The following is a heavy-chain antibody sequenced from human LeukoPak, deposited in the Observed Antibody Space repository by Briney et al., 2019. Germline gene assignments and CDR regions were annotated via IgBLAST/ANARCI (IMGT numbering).Heavy chain of an antibody. CDR2: INSDGGTT. CDR1: GFTFSTYW. V-gene: IGHV3-74*01. D-gene: IGHD3-10*01. J-gene: IGHJ6*02. CDR3: PKSAIYYGSGSYYLDV. Sequence: GGSLRLSCAASGFTFSTYWMHWVCQAPGRGPVWVSRINSDGGTTDYADSVKGRFTISRGNAKNTLYLQMNSLRAEDTAVYYCPKSAIYYGSGSYYLDVWGQGTTVTVSS.